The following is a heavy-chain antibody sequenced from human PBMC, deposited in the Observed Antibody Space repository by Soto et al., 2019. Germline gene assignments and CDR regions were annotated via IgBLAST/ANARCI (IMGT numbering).Heavy chain of an antibody. CDR3: ASYGESTRFDP. D-gene: IGHD3-10*01. Sequence: ASVKVSCKASGGTFSSYAISWVRQAPGQGLEWMGGIIPIFGTANYAQKFQGRVTITADESTSTAYMELSSLRSEDTAVYYCASYGESTRFDPWGQGTLVTVSS. CDR1: GGTFSSYA. J-gene: IGHJ5*02. CDR2: IIPIFGTA. V-gene: IGHV1-69*13.